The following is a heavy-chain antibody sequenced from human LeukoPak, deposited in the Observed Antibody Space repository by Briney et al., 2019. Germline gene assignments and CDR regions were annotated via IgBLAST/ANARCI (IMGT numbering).Heavy chain of an antibody. CDR3: ARDRLLEDRDYHNYYYMDV. J-gene: IGHJ6*03. D-gene: IGHD1-1*01. V-gene: IGHV3-20*04. CDR2: INWNGGST. Sequence: GGSLRLSCAASGFTFDDSVMSWVRQAPGKGLEWVSGINWNGGSTVYADSVKGRFTISRDNAKNSLYLQMNSLRAEDTAVYSCARDRLLEDRDYHNYYYMDVWGKGTTVTVSS. CDR1: GFTFDDSV.